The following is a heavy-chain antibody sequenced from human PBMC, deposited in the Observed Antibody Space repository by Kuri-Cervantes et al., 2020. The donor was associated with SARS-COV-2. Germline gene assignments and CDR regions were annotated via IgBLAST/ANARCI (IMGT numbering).Heavy chain of an antibody. J-gene: IGHJ3*02. CDR3: VKVSEEYGSGSYLGAFDI. D-gene: IGHD3-10*01. V-gene: IGHV3-30*18. Sequence: GESLKISCAASGFTLSSYGMHWVRQAPGKGLEWVALISYDGTNKYYADSVKGRFTISTDSSKNTLYLQMNSLRAEDTAVYYCVKVSEEYGSGSYLGAFDIWGQGTMVTVSS. CDR1: GFTLSSYG. CDR2: ISYDGTNK.